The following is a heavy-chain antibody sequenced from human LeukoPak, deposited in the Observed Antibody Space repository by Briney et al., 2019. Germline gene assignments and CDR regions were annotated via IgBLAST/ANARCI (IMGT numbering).Heavy chain of an antibody. D-gene: IGHD2-8*01. V-gene: IGHV4-59*01. CDR2: IYYSGSV. CDR3: ARGRTRGPFDY. CDR1: GGSISSYY. J-gene: IGHJ4*02. Sequence: PSETLSLTCTVSGGSISSYYWSWIRQPPGKGLEWIGYIYYSGSVTYNPSLKSRVTISVDTSKNQFSLKLSSVTAADTAVYYCARGRTRGPFDYWGQGTLVTVSS.